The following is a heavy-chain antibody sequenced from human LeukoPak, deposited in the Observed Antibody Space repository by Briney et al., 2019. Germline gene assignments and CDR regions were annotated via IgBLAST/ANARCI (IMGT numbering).Heavy chain of an antibody. CDR2: IYYSGST. Sequence: PSETLSLTCTVSGGSISSGGYYWSWIRQHPGKGLEWIGSIYYSGSTSYNPSLKSRVTISVDTSKNQFSLKLSSVTAADTAVYYCARGVTLIVVVIHDWYFDLWGRGTVFTVSS. CDR3: ARGVTLIVVVIHDWYFDL. V-gene: IGHV4-39*01. J-gene: IGHJ2*01. CDR1: GGSISSGGYY. D-gene: IGHD3-22*01.